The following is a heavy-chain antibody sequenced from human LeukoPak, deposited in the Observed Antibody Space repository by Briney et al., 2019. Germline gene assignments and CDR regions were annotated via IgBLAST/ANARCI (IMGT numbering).Heavy chain of an antibody. D-gene: IGHD2-21*01. V-gene: IGHV3-23*01. CDR3: ARAPVTSCRGAFCYPFDL. CDR2: KSVVDDGT. CDR1: GFTFSSFA. Sequence: GGSLRLSCAASGFTFSSFAMSGARQVPGKGREWVSAKSVVDDGTYHADSVRGRFTIYRDNFRNTLYLQMNRLRVEDAALYYCARAPVTSCRGAFCYPFDLWGQGVLVTVSS. J-gene: IGHJ4*02.